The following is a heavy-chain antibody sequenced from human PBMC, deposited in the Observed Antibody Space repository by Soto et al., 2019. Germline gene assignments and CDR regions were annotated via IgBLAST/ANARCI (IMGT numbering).Heavy chain of an antibody. Sequence: PGGSLRLSCAASGFTFSSYAMHWVRQAPGKGLEWVAVISYDGSNKYYADSVKGRFTISRDNSKNTLYLQMNSLRAEDTAVCYCARAGSDIAVAGYGDYWGQGTLVTVSS. CDR3: ARAGSDIAVAGYGDY. CDR1: GFTFSSYA. V-gene: IGHV3-30-3*01. CDR2: ISYDGSNK. J-gene: IGHJ4*02. D-gene: IGHD6-19*01.